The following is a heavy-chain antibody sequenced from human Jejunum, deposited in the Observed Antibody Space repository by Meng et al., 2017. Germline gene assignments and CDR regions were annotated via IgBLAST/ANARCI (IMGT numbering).Heavy chain of an antibody. D-gene: IGHD3-22*01. V-gene: IGHV6-1*01. Sequence: QGHRHRAGQGLGKASQTSSHTGAISRDNVYSNNAAWTWIRQSPSIGLEWLGRTYYRSKGYSDYAVSVKSRITINTDTSKNQLSLQLNAVTPEDTAVYYCARDESRLLRSWGQGTLVTVSS. CDR1: RDNVYSNNAA. J-gene: IGHJ5*02. CDR3: ARDESRLLRS. CDR2: TYYRSKGYS.